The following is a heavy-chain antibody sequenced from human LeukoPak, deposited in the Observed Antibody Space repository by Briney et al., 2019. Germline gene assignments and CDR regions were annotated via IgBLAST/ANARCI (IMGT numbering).Heavy chain of an antibody. J-gene: IGHJ4*02. Sequence: SETLSLTCTVSGGSISSYYWSWVRQPPGKGLEWIGCIYYSGSTDYNPSLKSRVTISVDTSKNQFSLKLSSVTAADTAVYYCARETPYSSSTFDYWGQGTLVTVSS. D-gene: IGHD6-6*01. V-gene: IGHV4-59*12. CDR2: IYYSGST. CDR1: GGSISSYY. CDR3: ARETPYSSSTFDY.